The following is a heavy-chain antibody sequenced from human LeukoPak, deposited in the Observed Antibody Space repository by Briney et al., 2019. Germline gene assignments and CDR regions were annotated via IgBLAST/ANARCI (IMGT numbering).Heavy chain of an antibody. CDR2: IYTSGST. D-gene: IGHD3-22*01. CDR3: ARGRSSGFVYFDY. CDR1: GGSIRNYY. V-gene: IGHV4-4*07. Sequence: SEALSLTCSASGGSIRNYYWSWIRQPAGKGLEWIGRIYTSGSTNYNPSLKSRVTMSVDTSKNQFSLELSSVTAADTAVYYCARGRSSGFVYFDYWGQGTLVTVSS. J-gene: IGHJ4*02.